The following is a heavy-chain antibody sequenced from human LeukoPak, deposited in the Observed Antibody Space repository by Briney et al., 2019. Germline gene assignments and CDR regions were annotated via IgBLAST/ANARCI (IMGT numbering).Heavy chain of an antibody. Sequence: VASVTVSCKASGYTFTSYDINWVRQATGQGLEWMGWMNPNSGNTGYAQKFQGRVTMTRDTSISTAYMELSRLRSDDTAVYYCACPGYSYGPPFDYWGQGTLVTVSS. D-gene: IGHD5-18*01. CDR1: GYTFTSYD. CDR3: ACPGYSYGPPFDY. V-gene: IGHV1-8*01. J-gene: IGHJ4*02. CDR2: MNPNSGNT.